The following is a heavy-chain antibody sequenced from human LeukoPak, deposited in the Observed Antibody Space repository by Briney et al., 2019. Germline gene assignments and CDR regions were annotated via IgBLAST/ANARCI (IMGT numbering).Heavy chain of an antibody. D-gene: IGHD3-22*01. Sequence: PSETLSLTCTASGGSISSYYWSWIRQPAGKGLEWIGRIYTSGSTNYNPSLKSRVTMSVDTSKNQFSLKLSSVTAADTAVYYCARDLFDSSGQYYYYYYYMDVWGKGTTVTVSS. V-gene: IGHV4-4*07. CDR1: GGSISSYY. CDR2: IYTSGST. J-gene: IGHJ6*03. CDR3: ARDLFDSSGQYYYYYYYMDV.